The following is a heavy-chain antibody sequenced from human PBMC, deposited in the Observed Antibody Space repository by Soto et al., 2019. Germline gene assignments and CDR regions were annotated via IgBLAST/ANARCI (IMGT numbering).Heavy chain of an antibody. CDR1: GFTFNNAW. V-gene: IGHV3-15*01. CDR3: TTDLRLAKSGDSCFIDY. CDR2: IKSKSNGGTT. D-gene: IGHD2-15*01. J-gene: IGHJ4*02. Sequence: EVQLVESGGGLEKPGESLKLSCTARGFTFNNAWMSWVRQAPGKGLEWVGLIKSKSNGGTTDYAAPVKGRFTISRDDSKNTVYLQMNSLKTEDTAVYYCTTDLRLAKSGDSCFIDYWGQGTLVSVSS.